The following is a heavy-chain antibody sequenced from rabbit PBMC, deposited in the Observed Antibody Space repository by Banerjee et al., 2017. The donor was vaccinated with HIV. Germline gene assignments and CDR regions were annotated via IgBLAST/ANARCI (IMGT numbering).Heavy chain of an antibody. J-gene: IGHJ4*01. D-gene: IGHD6-1*01. CDR1: GFSFSSNYY. Sequence: QSLEESGGDLVKPGASLTLTCTASGFSFSSNYYMCWVRQAPGKGLEWIACIYTGSSGSTYYASWAKGRFTISKTSSTTVTLQMTSLTAADTATYFCARGSSDAGYGYALWGQGTLVT. CDR3: ARGSSDAGYGYAL. V-gene: IGHV1S40*01. CDR2: IYTGSSGST.